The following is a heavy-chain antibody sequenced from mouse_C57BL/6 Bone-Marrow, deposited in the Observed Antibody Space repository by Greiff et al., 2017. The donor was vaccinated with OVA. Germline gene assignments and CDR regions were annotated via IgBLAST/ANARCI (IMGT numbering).Heavy chain of an antibody. CDR2: INPNNGGT. Sequence: EVQLQQSGPELVKPGASVKIPCKASGYTFTDYNMDWVKQSHGKSLEWIGDINPNNGGTIYNQKFKGKATLTVDKSSSTAYMELRSLTSEDTAVYYCARRYYYGSSLFAYWGQGTLVTVSA. D-gene: IGHD1-1*01. J-gene: IGHJ3*01. CDR3: ARRYYYGSSLFAY. CDR1: GYTFTDYN. V-gene: IGHV1-18*01.